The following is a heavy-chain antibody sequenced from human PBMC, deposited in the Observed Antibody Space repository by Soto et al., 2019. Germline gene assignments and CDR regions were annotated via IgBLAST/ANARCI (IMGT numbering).Heavy chain of an antibody. V-gene: IGHV4-39*01. CDR3: ARHDYGGFGL. J-gene: IGHJ4*02. CDR2: IYYSGST. CDR1: GGSISRSSYY. Sequence: QLQLQESGPGLVKPSETLSLTCTVSGGSISRSSYYWGWIRQPPGKGLEWIGSIYYSGSTYYNPSLKSRVPISVDTSKNQCSLKLSAVTAADTAVYYCARHDYGGFGLWGQGTLVTVSS. D-gene: IGHD4-17*01.